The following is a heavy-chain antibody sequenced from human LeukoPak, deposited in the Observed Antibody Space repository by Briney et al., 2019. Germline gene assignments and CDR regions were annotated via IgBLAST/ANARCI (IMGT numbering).Heavy chain of an antibody. CDR2: IVVGSGNT. V-gene: IGHV1-58*02. Sequence: GASVKVSCKASGFTFTRSAMQWVRQARGQRLEWIGWIVVGSGNTKYAQKFQERVTITRDMSTGTAYMELSSLRSEDTAVYYCAASGFGFGELPSYFYYYMDVGGKGTTVTISS. D-gene: IGHD3-10*01. CDR1: GFTFTRSA. J-gene: IGHJ6*03. CDR3: AASGFGFGELPSYFYYYMDV.